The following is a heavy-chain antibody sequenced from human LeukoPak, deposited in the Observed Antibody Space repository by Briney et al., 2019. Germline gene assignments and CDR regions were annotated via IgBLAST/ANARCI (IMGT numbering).Heavy chain of an antibody. D-gene: IGHD2-15*01. V-gene: IGHV3-53*01. CDR2: IYSGGST. CDR3: ARDLPGGTLSYYYYGMDV. J-gene: IGHJ6*02. Sequence: PGGSLRLSCAASGFTVSSNYMSWVRQAPGKGLEWVSVIYSGGSTYYADSVKGRFTISRDNSKNTLYLQMNSLRAEDTAVYYCARDLPGGTLSYYYYGMDVWGQGTTVTVSS. CDR1: GFTVSSNY.